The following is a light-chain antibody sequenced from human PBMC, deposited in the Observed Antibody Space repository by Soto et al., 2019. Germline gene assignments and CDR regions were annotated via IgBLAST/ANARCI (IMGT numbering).Light chain of an antibody. J-gene: IGKJ1*01. CDR3: QQYTTSPWT. CDR1: QSVSSNY. CDR2: AAS. Sequence: EIALTQSPGTLSLSPGERATLSCRASQSVSSNYLAWYQQKPGQAPRLLIYAASSRATGIPDRFSGSGSGTDFTLTISRLEPEDFAMYYCQQYTTSPWTFGQGTKVDIK. V-gene: IGKV3-20*01.